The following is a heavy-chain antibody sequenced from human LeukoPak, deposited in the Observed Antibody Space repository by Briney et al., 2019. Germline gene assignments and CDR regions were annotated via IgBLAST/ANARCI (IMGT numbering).Heavy chain of an antibody. Sequence: ASVKVSCKASGYTFISYDIVWLRQATGQGLEWMGYMNPKSGNTDYVQNFQGRVTMTRDTSITTAYMELSGLGAEDTAVYYCARKIASTRLGVRYYYMDVWGEGTTVTISS. CDR3: ARKIASTRLGVRYYYMDV. D-gene: IGHD2-2*01. CDR1: GYTFISYD. V-gene: IGHV1-8*01. J-gene: IGHJ6*03. CDR2: MNPKSGNT.